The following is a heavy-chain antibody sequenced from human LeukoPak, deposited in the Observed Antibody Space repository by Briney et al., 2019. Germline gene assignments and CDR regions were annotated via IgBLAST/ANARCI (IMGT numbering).Heavy chain of an antibody. V-gene: IGHV4-59*01. D-gene: IGHD6-13*01. J-gene: IGHJ6*02. Sequence: PSETLSLTCTVSGGSLSSYYWSWIRQPPGKGLEWIGYIYYSGSTNYNPSLKSRVTLSVDTSKSQFSVRLSSVTAADTAVYYGASSYRSSWKTTSYYVAMDVWGQGDTVTVSS. CDR1: GGSLSSYY. CDR3: ASSYRSSWKTTSYYVAMDV. CDR2: IYYSGST.